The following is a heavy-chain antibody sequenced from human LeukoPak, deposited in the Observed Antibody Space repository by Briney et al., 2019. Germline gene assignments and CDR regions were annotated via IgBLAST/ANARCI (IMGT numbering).Heavy chain of an antibody. CDR2: ISYDGHNE. D-gene: IGHD2-8*01. J-gene: IGHJ6*02. CDR1: GFTFSGYG. CDR3: AKGVGYGGMDV. V-gene: IGHV3-30*18. Sequence: PGGSLRLSCAASGFTFSGYGMHWVRQAPGKGLEWVAVISYDGHNEYYGDSVKSRFTISRDNSKNTVFLQMNSLRAEDTAVYYCAKGVGYGGMDVWGQGTTVTVSS.